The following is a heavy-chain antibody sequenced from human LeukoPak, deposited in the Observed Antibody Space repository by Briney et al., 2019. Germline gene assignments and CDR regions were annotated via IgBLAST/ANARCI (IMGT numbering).Heavy chain of an antibody. CDR2: ISYDGSNK. D-gene: IGHD2-8*01. CDR3: ARDRIVLMVYAYFDY. Sequence: PGGSLRLSCAASGFTFSSYAMHWVRQAPGKGLEWVAVISYDGSNKYYADSVKGRFTISRDNSKNTLYLQMNSLRAEDTAVYYCARDRIVLMVYAYFDYWGQGTLVTVSS. J-gene: IGHJ4*02. V-gene: IGHV3-30-3*01. CDR1: GFTFSSYA.